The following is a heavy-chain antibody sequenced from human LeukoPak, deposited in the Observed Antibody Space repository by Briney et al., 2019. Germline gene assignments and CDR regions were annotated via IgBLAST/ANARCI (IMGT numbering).Heavy chain of an antibody. CDR1: GFTFDDYA. CDR3: AKVGCSGGSCYSEPYYYYYYMDV. Sequence: GGSLRLSCAASGFTFDDYAMHWVRQAPGKGLEWVSLISWDGGSTYYADSVKGRFTISRDNSKNSLYLQMNSLRAEDTALYYCAKVGCSGGSCYSEPYYYYYYMDVWGKGTTVTVSS. V-gene: IGHV3-43D*03. J-gene: IGHJ6*03. CDR2: ISWDGGST. D-gene: IGHD2-15*01.